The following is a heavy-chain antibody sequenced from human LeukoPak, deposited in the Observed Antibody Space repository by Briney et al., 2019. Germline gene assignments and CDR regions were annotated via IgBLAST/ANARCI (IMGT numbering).Heavy chain of an antibody. V-gene: IGHV4-34*01. CDR2: INHSGST. CDR1: GGSFSGYY. CDR3: ARATRYYYDSSGYHPFDY. Sequence: NLSDTLSLTCAVYGGSFSGYYWSWIRQPPGKGLEWIGEINHSGSTNYNPSLKSRVPISVDTSKNQFSLKLSSVTAADTAVYYCARATRYYYDSSGYHPFDYWGQGTLVTVSS. J-gene: IGHJ4*02. D-gene: IGHD3-22*01.